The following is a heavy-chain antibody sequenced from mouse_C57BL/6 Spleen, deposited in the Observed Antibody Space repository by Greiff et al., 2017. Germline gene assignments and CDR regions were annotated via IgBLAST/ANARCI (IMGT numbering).Heavy chain of an antibody. D-gene: IGHD2-2*01. CDR2: IYPRSGNT. V-gene: IGHV1-81*01. J-gene: IGHJ3*01. CDR1: GYTFTSYG. Sequence: QVQLQQSGAELARPGASVKLSCKASGYTFTSYGISWVKQRTGQGLEWIGEIYPRSGNTYYNEKFKGKATLTADKSSSTAYMELRSLTSEDSAVYFCASYGYDVPFAYWGQGTLVTVSA. CDR3: ASYGYDVPFAY.